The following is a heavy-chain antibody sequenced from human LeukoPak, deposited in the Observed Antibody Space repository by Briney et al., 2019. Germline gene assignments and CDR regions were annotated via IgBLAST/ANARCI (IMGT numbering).Heavy chain of an antibody. D-gene: IGHD3-10*02. V-gene: IGHV3-48*03. Sequence: GGSLRLPCAASGFTFSSYEMNWVRQAPGKGLEWVSYISSSGSTIYYADSVKGRFTISRDNAKNSLYLQMNSLRAEDTAVYYCAELGITMIGGVWGKGTTVTISS. J-gene: IGHJ6*04. CDR2: ISSSGSTI. CDR1: GFTFSSYE. CDR3: AELGITMIGGV.